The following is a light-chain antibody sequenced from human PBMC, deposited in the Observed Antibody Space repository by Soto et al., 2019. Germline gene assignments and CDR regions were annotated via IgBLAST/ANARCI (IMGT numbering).Light chain of an antibody. V-gene: IGKV1-5*01. Sequence: DIQLTQSPSTLSASVGERVTITCRASQTVNTWLAWYQHKPGKAPKLLIYDASVLETGVPSRFSGFSSGTEFTLTISSLQPDDFASYYCQKYDSYPWTFGQGTKVEIK. CDR2: DAS. CDR3: QKYDSYPWT. CDR1: QTVNTW. J-gene: IGKJ1*01.